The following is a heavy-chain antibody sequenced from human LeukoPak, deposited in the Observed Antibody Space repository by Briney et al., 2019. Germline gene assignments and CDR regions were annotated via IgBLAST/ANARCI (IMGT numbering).Heavy chain of an antibody. Sequence: GGSLRLSCAASGFTFSSYGMHWVRQAPGKGLEWVAVISYDGSNKYYADSVKGRFTISRDNSKNTLYLQMNSLRAEDTAVYYCAKDKRFGTAAGISDYWGQGTLVTVSS. CDR2: ISYDGSNK. J-gene: IGHJ4*02. V-gene: IGHV3-30*18. CDR3: AKDKRFGTAAGISDY. D-gene: IGHD6-13*01. CDR1: GFTFSSYG.